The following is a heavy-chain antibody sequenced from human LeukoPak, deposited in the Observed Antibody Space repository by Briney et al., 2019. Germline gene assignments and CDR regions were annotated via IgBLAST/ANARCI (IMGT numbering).Heavy chain of an antibody. D-gene: IGHD2/OR15-2a*01. V-gene: IGHV3-74*01. J-gene: IGHJ3*02. CDR1: GFTFSSYW. CDR2: INSDGSST. CDR3: ARDRPRVLLNDAFDI. Sequence: GGSLRLSCAASGFTFSSYWMHWVRHAPGKGLVWVSRINSDGSSTSYADSVKGRFTISRDNAKNTLYLQMNSLRAEDTAVYYCARDRPRVLLNDAFDIWGQGTMVTVSS.